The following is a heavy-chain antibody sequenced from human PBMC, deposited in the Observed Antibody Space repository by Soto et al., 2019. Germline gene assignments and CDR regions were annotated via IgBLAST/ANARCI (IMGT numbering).Heavy chain of an antibody. D-gene: IGHD4-17*01. CDR1: GGSISSGDYY. CDR3: ARGAPDDYGDYGY. Sequence: QVQLQESGPGLVKPSQTLSLTCTVSGGSISSGDYYWSWIRQPPGKGLEWIGYIYYSGSTYYNPSRKMRVTIAVDTSKNQFSLKLSSVTAADTAVYYCARGAPDDYGDYGYWGQGTLVTVSS. V-gene: IGHV4-30-4*01. J-gene: IGHJ4*02. CDR2: IYYSGST.